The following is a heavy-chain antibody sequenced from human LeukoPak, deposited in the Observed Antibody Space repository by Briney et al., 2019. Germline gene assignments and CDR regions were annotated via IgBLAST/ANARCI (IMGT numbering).Heavy chain of an antibody. CDR3: AKGDNWNDAGYTDY. CDR2: ISGSGGST. CDR1: GFTFSSYA. J-gene: IGHJ4*02. Sequence: PGGSLRLSCAASGFTFSSYAMSWVRQAPGKGLEWVSAISGSGGSTYYADSVKGRFTISRDNSKNTLYLQMNSLRAEDTAVYYCAKGDNWNDAGYTDYWGQGTLVTVSS. V-gene: IGHV3-23*01. D-gene: IGHD1-20*01.